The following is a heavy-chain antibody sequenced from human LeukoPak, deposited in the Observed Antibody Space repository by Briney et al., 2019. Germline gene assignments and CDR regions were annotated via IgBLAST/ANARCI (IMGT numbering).Heavy chain of an antibody. J-gene: IGHJ3*02. CDR3: ARDPIAAAALGAFDI. CDR2: IYYSGST. V-gene: IGHV4-59*12. D-gene: IGHD6-13*01. CDR1: GGSISSYY. Sequence: SETLSLTCTVSGGSISSYYWSWIRQPPGKGLEWIGYIYYSGSTNYNPSLKSRVTISVDTSKNQFSLKLSSVTAADTAVYYCARDPIAAAALGAFDIWGQGTMVTVSS.